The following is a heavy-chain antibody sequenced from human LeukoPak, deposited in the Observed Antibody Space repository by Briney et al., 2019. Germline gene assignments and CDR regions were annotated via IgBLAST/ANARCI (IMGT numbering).Heavy chain of an antibody. CDR1: GFTFSNFA. D-gene: IGHD2/OR15-2a*01. Sequence: GGSLRLSCTTSGFTFSNFAMSWVPQAPGKGLEWVSGISAGGDTYCAGSVKGRFTISRDNSKNTLYLQMNSLRVEDTAVYYCARDPFIDHWGQGTLVTVSS. V-gene: IGHV3-23*01. CDR3: ARDPFIDH. J-gene: IGHJ4*02. CDR2: ISAGGDT.